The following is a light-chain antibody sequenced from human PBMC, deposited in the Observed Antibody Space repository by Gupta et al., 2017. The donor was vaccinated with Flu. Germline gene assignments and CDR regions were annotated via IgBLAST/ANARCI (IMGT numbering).Light chain of an antibody. V-gene: IGKV1-5*03. CDR3: QQYRSYPWT. J-gene: IGKJ1*01. CDR2: KAS. Sequence: GDRVTITCRASQSSDSWLAWYQQKPGKAQKLLIYKASNLESGVPSRFSGSGSGTEFTLTISSLQPDDFATYYCQQYRSYPWTFGQGTTVEIQ. CDR1: QSSDSW.